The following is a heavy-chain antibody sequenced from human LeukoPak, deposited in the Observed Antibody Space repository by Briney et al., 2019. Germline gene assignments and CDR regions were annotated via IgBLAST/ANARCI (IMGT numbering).Heavy chain of an antibody. Sequence: SVKASCKASGYTFTSYGISWVRQAPGQGLEWMGGIIPIFGTANYAQKFQGRVTITADESTSTAYMELSSLRSEDTAVYYCARESGSYFPSTFDYWGQGTLVTVSS. J-gene: IGHJ4*02. CDR1: GYTFTSYG. CDR3: ARESGSYFPSTFDY. D-gene: IGHD1-26*01. V-gene: IGHV1-69*13. CDR2: IIPIFGTA.